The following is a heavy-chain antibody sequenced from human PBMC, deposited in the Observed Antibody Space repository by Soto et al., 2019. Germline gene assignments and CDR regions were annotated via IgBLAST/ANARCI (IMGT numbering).Heavy chain of an antibody. D-gene: IGHD3-10*01. CDR1: GFSLSSSGVG. J-gene: IGHJ4*02. CDR3: ARIGKFYGSGSYYQDY. V-gene: IGHV2-5*02. Sequence: QITLKESGPTLVKPTQTLTLTCTFSGFSLSSSGVGVGWIRQPPGKALEWLALIYWDDDRRYRLSLKSRLTITKDTSKTQVVLTMTNMDPVDTATYYCARIGKFYGSGSYYQDYWGQGTLVTVSS. CDR2: IYWDDDR.